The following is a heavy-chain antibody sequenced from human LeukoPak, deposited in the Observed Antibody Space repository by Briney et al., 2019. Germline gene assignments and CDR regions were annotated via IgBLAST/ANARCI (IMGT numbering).Heavy chain of an antibody. Sequence: GGSLRLSCAASGFTFSSYGMHWVRQAPGKGLEWVAVIWYDGSNKYYADSVKGRFTISRDNSKNTLYLQMNSLRAEDTAVYYCAKVGKTNAGFDYWGQATLVTVSS. CDR1: GFTFSSYG. CDR3: AKVGKTNAGFDY. V-gene: IGHV3-33*06. D-gene: IGHD1-14*01. J-gene: IGHJ4*02. CDR2: IWYDGSNK.